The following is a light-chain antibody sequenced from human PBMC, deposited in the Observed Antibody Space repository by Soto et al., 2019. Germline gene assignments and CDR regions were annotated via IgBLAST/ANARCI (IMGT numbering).Light chain of an antibody. J-gene: IGKJ1*01. CDR2: GAS. CDR1: QSVSSSY. V-gene: IGKV3-20*01. Sequence: EIVLTQSPDTLSLSPGERATLSCRASQSVSSSYLAWYQQKPGQAPRLLIYGASSRATGIPDRFSGSGSGTDFTLTISRLEPEDFAVYDCQQYGTSPWTFGHGTKVEIK. CDR3: QQYGTSPWT.